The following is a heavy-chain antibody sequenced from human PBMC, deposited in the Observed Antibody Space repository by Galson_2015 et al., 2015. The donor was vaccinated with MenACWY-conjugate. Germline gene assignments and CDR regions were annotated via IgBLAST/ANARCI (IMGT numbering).Heavy chain of an antibody. V-gene: IGHV1-69*13. CDR3: ARGSSGWYGPHSAFDI. CDR1: GGTFSSYA. Sequence: SVKVSCKASGGTFSSYAISWVRQAPGQGLEWMGGIIPIFGTANYAQKFQGRVTITADESTSTAYMELSSLRSEDTAVYYCARGSSGWYGPHSAFDIWGQGTMVTVSS. D-gene: IGHD6-19*01. CDR2: IIPIFGTA. J-gene: IGHJ3*02.